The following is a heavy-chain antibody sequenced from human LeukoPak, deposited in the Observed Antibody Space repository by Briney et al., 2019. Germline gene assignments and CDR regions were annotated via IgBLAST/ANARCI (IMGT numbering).Heavy chain of an antibody. Sequence: SVKVSCKASGGTFSSYTISWVRQAPGQGLEWMGRIIPILGIANYAQKFQGRVTITADKSTSTAYMELSSLRSEDTAVYYCARDPPSGYCSSTSCFPWGQGTLFTVSS. V-gene: IGHV1-69*04. CDR1: GGTFSSYT. D-gene: IGHD2-2*01. CDR3: ARDPPSGYCSSTSCFP. CDR2: IIPILGIA. J-gene: IGHJ5*02.